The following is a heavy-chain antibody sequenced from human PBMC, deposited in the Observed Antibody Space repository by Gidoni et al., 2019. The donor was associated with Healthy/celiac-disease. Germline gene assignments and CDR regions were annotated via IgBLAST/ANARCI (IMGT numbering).Heavy chain of an antibody. V-gene: IGHV3-33*01. J-gene: IGHJ3*02. CDR3: AGLRSLPLDAFDI. CDR1: GFRFSSYG. CDR2: RRYDGSNK. Sequence: QVQPAESGGGVVMPGRSLRLSTAASGFRFSSYGMHCVRQAPGLGLVWVAIRRYDGSNKYYADSVKGRFTISRDNSKNTLYMQMNSLRAEDTAVYYCAGLRSLPLDAFDIWGQGTMVTVSS.